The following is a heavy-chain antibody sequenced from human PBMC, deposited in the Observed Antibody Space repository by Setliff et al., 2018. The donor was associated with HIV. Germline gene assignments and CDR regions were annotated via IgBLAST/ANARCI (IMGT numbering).Heavy chain of an antibody. CDR3: VRGESSGWCYYMDV. CDR2: INHSGSI. J-gene: IGHJ6*03. V-gene: IGHV4-34*01. CDR1: GGSFSGYY. D-gene: IGHD6-19*01. Sequence: PSETLSLTCAVYGGSFSGYYWSWIRQPPGKGLEWIGEINHSGSINYNPSLKSRVTISVDTSKNQFSLKLSSVTAADTAVYYCVRGESSGWCYYMDVWDKGTTVTVSS.